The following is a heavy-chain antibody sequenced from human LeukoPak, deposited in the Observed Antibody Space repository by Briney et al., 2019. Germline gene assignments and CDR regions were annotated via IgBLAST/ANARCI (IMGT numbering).Heavy chain of an antibody. CDR2: INPNSGGT. CDR3: ARSCSGGSCYSAYYYYGMDV. D-gene: IGHD2-15*01. V-gene: IGHV1-2*04. Sequence: ASVKVSCKTSGYTFTGYYTHWVRQAPGQGLEWMGWINPNSGGTNYAQKFQGWVTMTRDTSISTAYMELSRLRSDDTAVYYCARSCSGGSCYSAYYYYGMDVWGQGTTVTVSS. J-gene: IGHJ6*02. CDR1: GYTFTGYY.